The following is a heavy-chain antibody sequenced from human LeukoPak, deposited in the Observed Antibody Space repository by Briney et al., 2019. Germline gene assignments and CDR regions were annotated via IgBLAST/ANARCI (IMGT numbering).Heavy chain of an antibody. V-gene: IGHV3-30*04. CDR3: ARNEAA. Sequence: TGRSLRLSCAASGFIFSSYYINWVRQAPGKGLEWVACITDDGRKTYHADSVKGRFTISRDDSKNTIYLQMSSLTPEDTAVYYCARNEAAWGQGTMVTVSS. D-gene: IGHD6-25*01. CDR1: GFIFSSYY. CDR2: ITDDGRKT. J-gene: IGHJ3*01.